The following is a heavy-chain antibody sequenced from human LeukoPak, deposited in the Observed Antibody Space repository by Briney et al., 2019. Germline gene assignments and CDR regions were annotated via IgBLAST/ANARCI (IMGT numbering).Heavy chain of an antibody. D-gene: IGHD2-8*02. CDR3: ARVTGGSPISFYYGMGV. J-gene: IGHJ6*02. Sequence: GGSLRLSCAASGFTFSTYGMHWVRQAPGKGLEWVAHIWYDGSNKYYADSVRGRFTISRDNSKTTLYLQMNSLRAEDTALYYCARVTGGSPISFYYGMGVWGQGTTVTVSS. CDR2: IWYDGSNK. V-gene: IGHV3-33*01. CDR1: GFTFSTYG.